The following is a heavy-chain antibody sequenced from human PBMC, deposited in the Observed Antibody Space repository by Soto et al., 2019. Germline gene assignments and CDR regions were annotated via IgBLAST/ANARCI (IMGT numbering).Heavy chain of an antibody. CDR2: ISYDGSNK. J-gene: IGHJ3*02. Sequence: GGSLRLSXAASGFTFSSYGMHWVRQAPGKGLEWVAVISYDGSNKYYADSVKGRFTISRDNSKNTLYLQMNSLRAEDTAVYYCAKARYPAGAFDIWGQGTMVTVSS. V-gene: IGHV3-30*18. D-gene: IGHD1-20*01. CDR3: AKARYPAGAFDI. CDR1: GFTFSSYG.